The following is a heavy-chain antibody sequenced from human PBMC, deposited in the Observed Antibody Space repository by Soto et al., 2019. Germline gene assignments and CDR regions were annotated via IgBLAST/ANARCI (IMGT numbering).Heavy chain of an antibody. CDR1: GYTFTGYY. Sequence: QVQLVQSGAEVKKPGASVKVSCKASGYTFTGYYMHWVRQAPGQGLEWMGWINPNSGGTNYAQKFQGWVTMTGDTSISTAYRELSRLRSDDRAVYYCARGAGYCSGGSCYSNWGQGTLVTVSS. D-gene: IGHD2-15*01. CDR2: INPNSGGT. V-gene: IGHV1-2*04. J-gene: IGHJ4*02. CDR3: ARGAGYCSGGSCYSN.